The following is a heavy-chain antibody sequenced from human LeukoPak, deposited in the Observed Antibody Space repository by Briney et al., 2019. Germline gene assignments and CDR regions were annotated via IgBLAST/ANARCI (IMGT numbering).Heavy chain of an antibody. CDR3: ARERYYDSSGYYFFDY. CDR2: IIHIFGTA. V-gene: IGHV1-69*05. J-gene: IGHJ4*02. D-gene: IGHD3-22*01. CDR1: GGTFSSYA. Sequence: SVKVSCKASGGTFSSYAISWVRQAPGQGLEWMGRIIHIFGTANYAQKFQGRVTITTDESTSTAYMELSSLRSEDTAVYYCARERYYDSSGYYFFDYWGQGTLVTVSS.